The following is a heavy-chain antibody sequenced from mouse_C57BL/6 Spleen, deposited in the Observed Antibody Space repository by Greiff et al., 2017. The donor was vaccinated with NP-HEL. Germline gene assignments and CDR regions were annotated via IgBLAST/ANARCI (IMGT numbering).Heavy chain of an antibody. V-gene: IGHV1-69*01. CDR2: IDPSDSYT. D-gene: IGHD3-2*02. CDR3: ARASSGYAWFAY. CDR1: GYTFTSYW. Sequence: QVQLQQPGAELVMPGASVKLSCKASGYTFTSYWMHWVKQRPGQGLEWIGEIDPSDSYTNYNQKFKGKSTLTVDKSSSTAYMQLSSLTPEDSAVYYCARASSGYAWFAYWGQGTLVTVSA. J-gene: IGHJ3*01.